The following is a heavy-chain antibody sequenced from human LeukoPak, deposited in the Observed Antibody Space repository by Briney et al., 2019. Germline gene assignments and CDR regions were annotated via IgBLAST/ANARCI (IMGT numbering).Heavy chain of an antibody. V-gene: IGHV1-24*01. CDR1: GYTLTELS. CDR3: ATVALYSGSLPFDY. Sequence: ASVKVSCKVSGYTLTELSMHWVRQAPGKGLEWMGGFDPEDGETIYAQTFQGRVTMTEDTSTDTAYMELSILRSEDTAVYYCATVALYSGSLPFDYWGQGTLVTVSS. D-gene: IGHD1-26*01. CDR2: FDPEDGET. J-gene: IGHJ4*02.